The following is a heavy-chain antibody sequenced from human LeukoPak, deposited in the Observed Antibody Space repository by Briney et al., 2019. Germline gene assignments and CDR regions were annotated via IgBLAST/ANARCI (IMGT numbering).Heavy chain of an antibody. Sequence: PGGSLRLSCAASGFTFSSYWMSWVRQAPGKGLEWVANIKQDGSEKYYVDSVKGRFTISRDNAKNSLYPQMNSLRAEDTAVYYCARGRRSRGRYYDSSGRPTRLGDYYFDYWGQGTLVTVSS. CDR2: IKQDGSEK. J-gene: IGHJ4*02. CDR3: ARGRRSRGRYYDSSGRPTRLGDYYFDY. D-gene: IGHD3-22*01. CDR1: GFTFSSYW. V-gene: IGHV3-7*03.